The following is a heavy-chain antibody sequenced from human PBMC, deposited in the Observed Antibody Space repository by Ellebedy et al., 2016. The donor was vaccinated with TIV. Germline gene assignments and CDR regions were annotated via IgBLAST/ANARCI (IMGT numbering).Heavy chain of an antibody. D-gene: IGHD1-26*01. CDR2: ISSSSSYI. J-gene: IGHJ4*02. V-gene: IGHV3-21*04. CDR1: GFTFSSYS. CDR3: TKAEIGSGSYYVY. Sequence: GESLKISXAASGFTFSSYSMNWVRQAPGKGLEWVSSISSSSSYIYYADSVKGRFTISRDNSKNTLYMQINSLRVEDTAVYFCTKAEIGSGSYYVYWGQGTLVTVSS.